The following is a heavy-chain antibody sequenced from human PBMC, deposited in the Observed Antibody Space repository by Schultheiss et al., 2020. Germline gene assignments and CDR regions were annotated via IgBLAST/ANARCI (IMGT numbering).Heavy chain of an antibody. J-gene: IGHJ4*02. CDR1: GFTFIA. CDR2: ITSVGGDT. D-gene: IGHD6-19*01. CDR3: VTTLTAGNYFDY. Sequence: GGSLRLSCSASGFTFIAMFWVRQAPGEALLYVSAITSVGGDTFYADLVKGRFTISRDTSKKTVYLHMRNLRPEDTAIYYCVTTLTAGNYFDYWGQGTLVTVSS. V-gene: IGHV3-64D*06.